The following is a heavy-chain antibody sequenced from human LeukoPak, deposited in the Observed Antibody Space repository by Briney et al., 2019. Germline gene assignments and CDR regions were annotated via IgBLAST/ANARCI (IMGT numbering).Heavy chain of an antibody. Sequence: PGGSLRLSCAASGFTVSSNYMSWVRQAPGKGLEWVSVIYSGGSTYYADSVKGRFTISRHNSKNTLYLQMNSLRAEDTAVYYCARWKTDFWSGYYAYFDYWGRGTLVTVSS. CDR3: ARWKTDFWSGYYAYFDY. CDR1: GFTVSSNY. V-gene: IGHV3-53*04. CDR2: IYSGGST. D-gene: IGHD3-3*01. J-gene: IGHJ4*02.